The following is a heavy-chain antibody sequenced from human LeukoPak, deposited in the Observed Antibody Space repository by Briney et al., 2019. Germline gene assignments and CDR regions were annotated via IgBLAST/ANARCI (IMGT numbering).Heavy chain of an antibody. CDR2: VTANSDNI. V-gene: IGHV3-23*01. J-gene: IGHJ4*02. D-gene: IGHD3-10*01. Sequence: GGSLRLSCVGSGFAFSSYHVSWVRQIPGKGLEWLSVVTANSDNIYYADSVKGRFTISRDNSKDTLYLQMNGLRAEDSALYYCANLQKGNYKANFWGQGTLVTVSS. CDR3: ANLQKGNYKANF. CDR1: GFAFSSYH.